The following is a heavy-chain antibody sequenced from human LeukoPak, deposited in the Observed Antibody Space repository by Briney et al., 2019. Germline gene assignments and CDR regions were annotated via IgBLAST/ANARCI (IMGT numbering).Heavy chain of an antibody. V-gene: IGHV1-18*01. CDR2: ISAYNGNT. D-gene: IGHD3-9*01. J-gene: IGHJ4*02. CDR3: ARRYFDWLRDDLHYFDY. CDR1: GYTFTSYG. Sequence: ASVKVSCKASGYTFTSYGISWVRQAPGQGLEWMGWISAYNGNTNYAQKLQGRVTMTTDTSTSTAYLQWSSLKASDTAMYYCARRYFDWLRDDLHYFDYWGQGTLVTVSS.